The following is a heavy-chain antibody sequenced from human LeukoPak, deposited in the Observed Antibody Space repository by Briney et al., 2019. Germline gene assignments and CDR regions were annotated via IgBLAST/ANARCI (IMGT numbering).Heavy chain of an antibody. J-gene: IGHJ4*02. D-gene: IGHD5-18*01. CDR2: LYTAGST. CDR1: GFTVSSSY. CDR3: ARDRAYSYGYSFYFEY. V-gene: IGHV3-66*01. Sequence: GGSLRLSCAASGFTVSSSYMSWVRQAPGKGLEWVSVLYTAGSTFYANSVKGRFTISRDNSKNTLYLQMNSLRAEDTAIYYCARDRAYSYGYSFYFEYWGQGTLVTVSS.